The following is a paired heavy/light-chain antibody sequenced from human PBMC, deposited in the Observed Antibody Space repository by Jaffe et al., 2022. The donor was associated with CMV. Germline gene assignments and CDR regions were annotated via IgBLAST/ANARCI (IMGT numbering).Heavy chain of an antibody. CDR2: INQDGSEI. CDR3: ARDDSTGHYYFDY. Sequence: EVQLVESGGTLVQPGGSLRLSCAASGFTFSSYWMSWIRQAPGKGLERVANINQDGSEIYYVDSVRGRFTVSRDNAKNSLYLQMNNLRADDTAVYYCARDDSTGHYYFDYWGRGTLVTVSS. V-gene: IGHV3-7*03. D-gene: IGHD2-8*02. CDR1: GFTFSSYW. J-gene: IGHJ4*02.
Light chain of an antibody. V-gene: IGLV1-51*02. CDR3: GTWDSSLHTWV. Sequence: QSVLTQSPSVSAAPGQKVTISCSGSSSNTGKNYVSWYQQLSGSAPKLLMYENNKRPSGIPDRFSGSKSGTSATLDITGLQTGDEADYYCGTWDSSLHTWVFGGGTSLTVL. CDR2: ENN. J-gene: IGLJ3*02. CDR1: SSNTGKNY.